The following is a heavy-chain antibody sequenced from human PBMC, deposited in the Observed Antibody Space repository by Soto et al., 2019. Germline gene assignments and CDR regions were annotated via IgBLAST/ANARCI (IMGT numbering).Heavy chain of an antibody. V-gene: IGHV2-5*02. D-gene: IGHD6-19*01. Sequence: SGPTLVNPTQTLTLTCTFSGLSLSTTGVGVGWIRQPPGKALEWLALIYWDDDKRYSPSLKSRLTITKDTSKNQVVLTMTNMDPVDTATYYCAHRGGAIAVAGYDYWGQGILVTVSS. CDR1: GLSLSTTGVG. CDR2: IYWDDDK. J-gene: IGHJ4*02. CDR3: AHRGGAIAVAGYDY.